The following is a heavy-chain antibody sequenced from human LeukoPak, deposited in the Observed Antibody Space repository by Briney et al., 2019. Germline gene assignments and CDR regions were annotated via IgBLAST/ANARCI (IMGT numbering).Heavy chain of an antibody. D-gene: IGHD1-26*01. V-gene: IGHV3-23*01. Sequence: GGSLRLSSAASGFTFSSYAMSWVRPAPGKGLEWVSAISGSGGSTYYADSVKGRFTISRDNSKNTLYLQMNSLRAEDTAVYYCAKEMELLRNYYYYGMDVWGQGTTVTVSS. CDR3: AKEMELLRNYYYYGMDV. CDR2: ISGSGGST. CDR1: GFTFSSYA. J-gene: IGHJ6*02.